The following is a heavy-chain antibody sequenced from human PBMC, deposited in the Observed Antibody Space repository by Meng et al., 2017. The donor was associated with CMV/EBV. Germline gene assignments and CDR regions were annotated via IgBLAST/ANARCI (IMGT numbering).Heavy chain of an antibody. J-gene: IGHJ4*02. Sequence: GESLKISWAASGFTFSSYAMSWVRQAPGKGLEWVSAISASGGGTYYADSVKGRFIISRDNSKNTLYLQMNSLRAEDTAVYYCAKGYQVLLYGAGWGRGTLVTVSS. CDR1: GFTFSSYA. CDR3: AKGYQVLLYGAG. CDR2: ISASGGGT. D-gene: IGHD2/OR15-2a*01. V-gene: IGHV3-23*01.